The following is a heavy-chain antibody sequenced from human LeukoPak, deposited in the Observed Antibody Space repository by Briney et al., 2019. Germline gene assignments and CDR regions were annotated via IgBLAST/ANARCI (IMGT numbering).Heavy chain of an antibody. CDR2: TTYDGGKK. Sequence: GRSLRLSCAASGFTFSNHGMHWVRQAPGKGLEWVAVTTYDGGKKYYADSAKGRFTISRDNSKNTVYLQMNSLRPEDTAVYYCAKGGAGEVGYYYYGLDVWGQGTTVTVSS. V-gene: IGHV3-30*18. CDR1: GFTFSNHG. J-gene: IGHJ6*02. CDR3: AKGGAGEVGYYYYGLDV. D-gene: IGHD7-27*01.